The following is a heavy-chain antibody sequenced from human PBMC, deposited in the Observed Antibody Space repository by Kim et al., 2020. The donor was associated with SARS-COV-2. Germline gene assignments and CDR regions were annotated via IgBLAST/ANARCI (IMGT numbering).Heavy chain of an antibody. CDR3: ARVATRYSTNFDF. J-gene: IGHJ4*02. CDR1: GFTFSGYW. Sequence: GGSLRLSCAASGFTFSGYWMHWVRQAPGKGLVWVARINSDGSSTIYANSVKGRFNISRDNAKKTLDLQMNRLSPEGTAVYYWARVATRYSTNFDFWGQGTLVTVSS. D-gene: IGHD6-13*01. V-gene: IGHV3-74*01. CDR2: INSDGSST.